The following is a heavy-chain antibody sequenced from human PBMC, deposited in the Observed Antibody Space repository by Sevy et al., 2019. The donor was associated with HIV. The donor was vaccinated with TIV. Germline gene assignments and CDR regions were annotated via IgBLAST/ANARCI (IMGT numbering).Heavy chain of an antibody. D-gene: IGHD6-19*01. Sequence: SETLSLTCTVSGDSISSNNFCWGWVRQPPEKGLEWIGSINYTGSTYYNPSLKSRVTISVDTSKNQFSLKLTSVTAADTAVYYCAREAVALDYWGQGTLVTVSS. J-gene: IGHJ4*01. CDR1: GDSISSNNFC. CDR3: AREAVALDY. V-gene: IGHV4-39*02. CDR2: INYTGST.